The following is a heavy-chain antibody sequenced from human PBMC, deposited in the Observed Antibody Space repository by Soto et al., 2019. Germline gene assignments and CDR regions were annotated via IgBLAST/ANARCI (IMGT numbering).Heavy chain of an antibody. V-gene: IGHV4-30-4*01. CDR1: GGSISSCDYY. Sequence: SETLSLTCTVSGGSISSCDYYWSWIRQPPGKGLEWIGYIYYSGSTYYNPSLKSRVTISVDTSKNQFSLKLSSVTAADTAVYYCARSAARTVSYYYYYGMDVWGQGTTVTVSS. D-gene: IGHD6-6*01. CDR2: IYYSGST. J-gene: IGHJ6*02. CDR3: ARSAARTVSYYYYYGMDV.